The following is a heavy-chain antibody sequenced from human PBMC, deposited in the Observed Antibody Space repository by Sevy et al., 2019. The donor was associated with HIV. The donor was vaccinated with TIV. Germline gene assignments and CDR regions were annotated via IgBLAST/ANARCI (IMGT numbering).Heavy chain of an antibody. CDR3: ARVVAYCSGGSCFPGYYYGMDV. CDR2: ISSSSNYI. J-gene: IGHJ6*02. CDR1: GFTFSNYN. Sequence: GGSLRLSCAASGFTFSNYNVNWVRQAPGKGLEWVSSISSSSNYISYADSMKGRFTISRDNAKNSLYLQMNSLRAEDTAVYYCARVVAYCSGGSCFPGYYYGMDVWGQGTTVTVSS. D-gene: IGHD2-15*01. V-gene: IGHV3-21*01.